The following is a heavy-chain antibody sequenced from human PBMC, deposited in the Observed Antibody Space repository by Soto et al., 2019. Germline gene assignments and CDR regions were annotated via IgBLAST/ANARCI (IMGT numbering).Heavy chain of an antibody. V-gene: IGHV1-69*01. CDR3: ARDLGIAAAGGLGPFDP. Sequence: QVQLVRSGAEVKKPGSSVKVSCKASGGTFSSYAISWVRQAPGQGLEWMGGIIPIFGTANYAQKFQGRVTITADESTSTAYMELSSLRSEDTAVYYCARDLGIAAAGGLGPFDPWGQGTLVTVSS. CDR2: IIPIFGTA. J-gene: IGHJ5*02. D-gene: IGHD6-13*01. CDR1: GGTFSSYA.